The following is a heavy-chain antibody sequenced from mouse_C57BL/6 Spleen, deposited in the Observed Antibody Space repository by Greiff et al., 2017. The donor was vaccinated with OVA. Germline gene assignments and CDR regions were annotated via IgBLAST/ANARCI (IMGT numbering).Heavy chain of an antibody. Sequence: QVQLQQPGTELVKPGASVKLSCKASGYTFTSYWMHWVKQRPGQGLEWIGNINPSNGGTNYNEKFKSKATLTVDKSSSTAYLQRSRLTSEDAAVYYGGRVEQSRLLGLAYWGQGTLVTVSA. V-gene: IGHV1-53*01. CDR2: INPSNGGT. J-gene: IGHJ3*01. CDR1: GYTFTSYW. CDR3: GRVEQSRLLGLAY. D-gene: IGHD3-2*02.